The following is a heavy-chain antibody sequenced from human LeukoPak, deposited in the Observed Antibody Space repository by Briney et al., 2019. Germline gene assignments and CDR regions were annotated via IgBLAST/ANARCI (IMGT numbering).Heavy chain of an antibody. Sequence: PGGSLRLSCTASHFTFTTYWMSWVRQAPGKGLEWVANIKPDGSDKYYVDSVKGRFTISRDNAKNSLYLQMDSLRAEDTAVYYCARVGSGWYFDYWGQGTLVTVSS. CDR3: ARVGSGWYFDY. J-gene: IGHJ4*02. V-gene: IGHV3-7*01. D-gene: IGHD6-19*01. CDR1: HFTFTTYW. CDR2: IKPDGSDK.